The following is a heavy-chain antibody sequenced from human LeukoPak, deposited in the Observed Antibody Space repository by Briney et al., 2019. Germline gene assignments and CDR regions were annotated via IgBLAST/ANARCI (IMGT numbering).Heavy chain of an antibody. CDR3: ARDPSNYDSSGHPFDY. CDR2: INPSGGST. V-gene: IGHV1-46*01. CDR1: GYTFTSYY. Sequence: GASVKVSCKASGYTFTSYYMHWVRQAPGQGLEWMGIINPSGGSTSYAQKFQGRVTMTRDTSTSTVYMELSSLRSEDTAVYYCARDPSNYDSSGHPFDYWGQGTLVTVSS. D-gene: IGHD3-22*01. J-gene: IGHJ4*02.